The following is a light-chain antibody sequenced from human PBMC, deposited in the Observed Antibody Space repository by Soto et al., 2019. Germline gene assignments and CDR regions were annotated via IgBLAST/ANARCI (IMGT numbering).Light chain of an antibody. CDR3: QQTYSTPIT. Sequence: IQMTQSPSSLSASVGDRVTITCLASQTISNYLNWYQQKPGKAPYLLIYAASSLQSGVPSRFSGSSSGTDFTLTITSLQPEDFATYYCQQTYSTPITFGQGTRLEIK. J-gene: IGKJ5*01. CDR1: QTISNY. V-gene: IGKV1-39*01. CDR2: AAS.